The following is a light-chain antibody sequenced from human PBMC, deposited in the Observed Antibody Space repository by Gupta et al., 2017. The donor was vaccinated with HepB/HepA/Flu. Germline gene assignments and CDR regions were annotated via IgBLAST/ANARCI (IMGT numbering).Light chain of an antibody. J-gene: IGLJ3*02. CDR3: SSYTTNSTWV. CDR1: NSDVGRYTY. V-gene: IGLV2-14*03. CDR2: GVS. Sequence: QSALTQPASVSGSPGPSITISCTGTNSDVGRYTYVAWHQQHPGKAPKLLIYGVSDRPTGASTRFSGSKSGNTASLTISGLQAEDEADYYCSSYTTNSTWVFGGGTKLTVL.